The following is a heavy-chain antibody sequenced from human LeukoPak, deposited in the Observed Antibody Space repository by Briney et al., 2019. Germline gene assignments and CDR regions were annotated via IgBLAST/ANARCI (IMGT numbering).Heavy chain of an antibody. CDR2: SRNKAYSYTT. D-gene: IGHD4-23*01. Sequence: GGSLRLSCAASGFTFSDHYMDWVRQAPGKGLEWVGRSRNKAYSYTTEYAASVKGRFTISRDDSENSVYLQMNSLETVHRAVYYCARATNYGGNWDFDYWGQGTLVTVSS. CDR3: ARATNYGGNWDFDY. J-gene: IGHJ4*02. V-gene: IGHV3-72*01. CDR1: GFTFSDHY.